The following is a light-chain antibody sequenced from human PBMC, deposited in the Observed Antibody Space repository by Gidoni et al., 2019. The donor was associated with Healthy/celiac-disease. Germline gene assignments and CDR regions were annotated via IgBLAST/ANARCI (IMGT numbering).Light chain of an antibody. Sequence: QSVLTQPPSASGTPGQRVTIYCSGSSSNIGSNTVNWYQQPPGTAPKLLIYSNNQRPSGVPDRFSGSKSGTSASLAISGLQSEDEADYYCAAWDDSLNGHVVFGGGTKLTVL. CDR2: SNN. CDR1: SSNIGSNT. J-gene: IGLJ2*01. V-gene: IGLV1-44*01. CDR3: AAWDDSLNGHVV.